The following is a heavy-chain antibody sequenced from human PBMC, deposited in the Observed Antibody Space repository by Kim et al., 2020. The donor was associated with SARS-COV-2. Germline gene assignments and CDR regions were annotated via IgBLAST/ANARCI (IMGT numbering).Heavy chain of an antibody. V-gene: IGHV3-23*01. CDR2: MSGSGGST. Sequence: GGSLRLSCADSGFTFSSYAMSWVRKAPGKGGEWVSAMSGSGGSTYYADCVKGRFTIARDNSKNTLYLQMNSLRAEDTAVYYCANARATVVTAYYFDYWGQGTLVTVSS. CDR3: ANARATVVTAYYFDY. J-gene: IGHJ4*02. D-gene: IGHD4-17*01. CDR1: GFTFSSYA.